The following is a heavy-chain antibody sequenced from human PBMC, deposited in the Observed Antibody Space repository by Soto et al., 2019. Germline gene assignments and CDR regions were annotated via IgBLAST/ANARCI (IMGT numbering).Heavy chain of an antibody. CDR3: AKVPTPGLWGRDYFDY. J-gene: IGHJ4*02. CDR2: ISYDGSNK. CDR1: GFTFSSYG. V-gene: IGHV3-30*18. D-gene: IGHD3-16*01. Sequence: QVQLVESGGGVVQPGRSLRLSCAASGFTFSSYGMHWVRQAPGKGLEGVAVISYDGSNKYYADSVKGRFTISRDNSKNTLYLQMNSLRAEDTAVYYCAKVPTPGLWGRDYFDYWGQGTLVTVSS.